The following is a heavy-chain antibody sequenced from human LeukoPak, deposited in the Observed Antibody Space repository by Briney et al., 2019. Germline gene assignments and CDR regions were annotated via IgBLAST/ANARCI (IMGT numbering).Heavy chain of an antibody. Sequence: ASVKVSCKASGYTFTGYYMHWVRQAPGQGLAWMGWINPNSGGTNYAQKFQGRVTMTRDTSISTAYMELSRLRSDDTAVYYCASRIAVAGQFDPWGQGTLVTVSS. CDR2: INPNSGGT. CDR3: ASRIAVAGQFDP. V-gene: IGHV1-2*02. J-gene: IGHJ5*02. D-gene: IGHD6-19*01. CDR1: GYTFTGYY.